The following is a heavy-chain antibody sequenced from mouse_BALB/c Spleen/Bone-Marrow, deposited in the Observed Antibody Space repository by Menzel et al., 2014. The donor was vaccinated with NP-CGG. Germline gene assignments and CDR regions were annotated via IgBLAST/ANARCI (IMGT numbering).Heavy chain of an antibody. CDR2: ISTYYGDA. Sequence: VKLMESGAELVRPGVSVKISCKGSGYTFTDYAMHWVKQSHAKSLEWIGVISTYYGDASYNQKFKGKATMTVDKSSSTAYMELARLTSEDFAIYYCARDAMDYWGQGTSVTVSS. V-gene: IGHV1S137*01. CDR1: GYTFTDYA. CDR3: ARDAMDY. J-gene: IGHJ4*01.